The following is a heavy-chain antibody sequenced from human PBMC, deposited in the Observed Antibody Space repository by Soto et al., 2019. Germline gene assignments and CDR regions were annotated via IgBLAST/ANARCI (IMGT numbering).Heavy chain of an antibody. CDR1: GFTVSSNY. Sequence: GGSLRLSCAASGFTVSSNYMSWVRQAPGKGLEWVSVIYSGGSTYYADSVKGRFTISRDNPKNTLYLQMNSLRAEDTAVYYCAKIGQIYDCDSVCYVIDYWGQGA. CDR3: AKIGQIYDCDSVCYVIDY. CDR2: IYSGGST. V-gene: IGHV3-66*01. J-gene: IGHJ4*02. D-gene: IGHD2-21*02.